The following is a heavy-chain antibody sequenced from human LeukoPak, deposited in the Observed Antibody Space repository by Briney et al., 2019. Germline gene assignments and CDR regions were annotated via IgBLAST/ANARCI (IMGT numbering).Heavy chain of an antibody. Sequence: KPSETLSLTCAVYGGSFSGYYWSWIRQPPGKGLEWIGEINHSGSTNYNPSLKSRVTISVDTSKNQFSLKLSSVTAADTAVYYCARYKNRWAIFDYWGQGTLVTVSS. V-gene: IGHV4-34*01. CDR2: INHSGST. J-gene: IGHJ4*02. CDR3: ARYKNRWAIFDY. D-gene: IGHD1-1*01. CDR1: GGSFSGYY.